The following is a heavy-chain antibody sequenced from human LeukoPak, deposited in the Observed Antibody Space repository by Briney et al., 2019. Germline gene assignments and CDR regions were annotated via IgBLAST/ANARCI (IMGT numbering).Heavy chain of an antibody. CDR2: INHSGST. J-gene: IGHJ3*02. CDR3: ARPLRGADAFDI. CDR1: GGSFSGYY. Sequence: SETLSLTCAVYGGSFSGYYWSWIRQPPGKGLEWIGEINHSGSTNYNPSLKSRVTISVDTSKNQFSLKLSSVTAADTAVYYCARPLRGADAFDIWGQGTMVTVSS. V-gene: IGHV4-34*01. D-gene: IGHD3-16*01.